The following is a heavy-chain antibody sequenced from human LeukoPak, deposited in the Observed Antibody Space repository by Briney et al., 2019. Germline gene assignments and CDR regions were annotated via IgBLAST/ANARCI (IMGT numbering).Heavy chain of an antibody. V-gene: IGHV3-9*01. Sequence: PGRSLRLSCAASGFTFDDYAMHWVRQAPGKGLEWVSGISWNSGSIGYADSVKGRFTISRDNAKNSLYLQMNSLRAEDTALYYCARDRDYGEDYWGQGTLVTVSS. J-gene: IGHJ4*02. CDR3: ARDRDYGEDY. D-gene: IGHD4-17*01. CDR1: GFTFDDYA. CDR2: ISWNSGSI.